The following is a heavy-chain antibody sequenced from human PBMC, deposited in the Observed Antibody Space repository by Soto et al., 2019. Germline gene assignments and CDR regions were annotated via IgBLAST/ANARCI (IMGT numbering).Heavy chain of an antibody. CDR3: ARGVLH. J-gene: IGHJ4*01. CDR1: GGSISSCGYY. V-gene: IGHV4-31*03. Sequence: QVQLQESGPGLVQPSQTLSLTCTVSGGSISSCGYYWSWIRQHPGTGLEWVGHISYSGSTYYNTSLKSRVTLSVDTSRNHFSLIVNYVTAADTAVYYCARGVLHWGQGTLVTVSS. CDR2: ISYSGST.